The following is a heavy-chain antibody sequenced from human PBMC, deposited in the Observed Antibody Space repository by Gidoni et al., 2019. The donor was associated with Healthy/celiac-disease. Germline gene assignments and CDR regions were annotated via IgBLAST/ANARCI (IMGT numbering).Heavy chain of an antibody. CDR3: ARGVDTAMVRVPGGYYYYGMDV. J-gene: IGHJ6*02. CDR2: IKQDGSEK. Sequence: EVQLVESGGGLVQPGGSLRLSCAASGFTFSSYWMSWVRQAPGKGLEWVANIKQDGSEKYYVDSVKGRFTISRDNAKNSLYLQMNSLRAEDTAVYYCARGVDTAMVRVPGGYYYYGMDVWGQGTTVTVSS. CDR1: GFTFSSYW. D-gene: IGHD5-18*01. V-gene: IGHV3-7*05.